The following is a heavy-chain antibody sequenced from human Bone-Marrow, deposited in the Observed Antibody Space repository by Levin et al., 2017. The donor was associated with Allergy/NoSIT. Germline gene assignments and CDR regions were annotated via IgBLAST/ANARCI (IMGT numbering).Heavy chain of an antibody. D-gene: IGHD3-16*01. J-gene: IGHJ4*02. CDR2: IYSVGST. CDR3: AGGPSRGY. CDR1: GFTVRNNY. V-gene: IGHV3-66*01. Sequence: SGGSLRLSCVVSGFTVRNNYMSWVRQAPGKGLEWVSLIYSVGSTNYADSVKGRFTISRDNFKNTLYLQMNSLRAEDTAVYYCAGGPSRGYWGQGTLVTVSS.